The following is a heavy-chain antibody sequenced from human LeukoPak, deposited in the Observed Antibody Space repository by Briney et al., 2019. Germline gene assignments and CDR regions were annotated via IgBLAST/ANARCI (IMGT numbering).Heavy chain of an antibody. D-gene: IGHD3-10*01. J-gene: IGHJ4*02. V-gene: IGHV1-8*02. Sequence: ASVKVSCKASGYTFTTYEIHWVRQAPGQGLEWMGWMNPNSGNTAYVQKFQGRVTMTTDTSTSTAYMELRSLRSDDTAVYYCARENIQDYYGSGSYCDYWGQGTLVTVSS. CDR1: GYTFTTYE. CDR2: MNPNSGNT. CDR3: ARENIQDYYGSGSYCDY.